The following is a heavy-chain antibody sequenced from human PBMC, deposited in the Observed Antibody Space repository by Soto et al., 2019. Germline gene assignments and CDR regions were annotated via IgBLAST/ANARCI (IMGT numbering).Heavy chain of an antibody. J-gene: IGHJ4*02. CDR1: GFTVNSNY. Sequence: PGGSLRLSCAASGFTVNSNYMHWVRQAPGKGLEWVSVLHSAGNPYYADSVKGRFTISSDTSDNTLYLQMNALRADDTAVYYCARGPAREAXIDCWGQGTLVTVSS. CDR2: LHSAGNP. V-gene: IGHV3-66*01. CDR3: ARGPAREAXIDC. D-gene: IGHD1-26*01.